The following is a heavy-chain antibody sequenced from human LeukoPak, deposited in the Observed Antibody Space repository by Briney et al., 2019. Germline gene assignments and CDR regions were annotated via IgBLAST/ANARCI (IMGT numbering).Heavy chain of an antibody. D-gene: IGHD5-24*01. CDR1: GYSFTTYW. J-gene: IGHJ4*02. Sequence: GESLKISCKGSGYSFTTYWIAWVRQMPGKGLESMGIIYPGDSDTRYSPSFQGQVTFSANKSISTAYLQWSSLKASDTAMYYCARLSDGYNDFWGQGTLVTVSS. CDR3: ARLSDGYNDF. V-gene: IGHV5-51*01. CDR2: IYPGDSDT.